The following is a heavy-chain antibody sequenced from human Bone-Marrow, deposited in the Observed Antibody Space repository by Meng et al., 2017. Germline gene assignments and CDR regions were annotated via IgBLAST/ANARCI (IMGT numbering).Heavy chain of an antibody. V-gene: IGHV4-34*01. D-gene: IGHD2-21*01. CDR2: INHSGST. Sequence: QVQLQQWGAGLLKLSETLSLTCAVYGGSFSGYYWSWIRQSPGKGLEWIGEINHSGSTNYNPSLKSRVTISVDTSKNQFSLKLSSVTAADTAVYYCVREGRSHQVGVSVYWGQGNLVTVSS. CDR3: VREGRSHQVGVSVY. CDR1: GGSFSGYY. J-gene: IGHJ4*02.